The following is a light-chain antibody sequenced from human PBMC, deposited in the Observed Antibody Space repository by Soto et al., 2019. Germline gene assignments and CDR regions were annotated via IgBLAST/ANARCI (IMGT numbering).Light chain of an antibody. J-gene: IGKJ1*01. CDR3: QQYHSFPWT. V-gene: IGKV4-1*01. CDR2: WTS. CDR1: QSLLSSSTRKTY. Sequence: IVVTQSPDSLAVSLGERATINCRSSQSLLSSSTRKTYLAWYQQRVGQPPKLLIYWTSTRQSGVPDRFSGRGSGTDFTRTIDGLPAEDVAVYFCQQYHSFPWTFGQGTKVDIK.